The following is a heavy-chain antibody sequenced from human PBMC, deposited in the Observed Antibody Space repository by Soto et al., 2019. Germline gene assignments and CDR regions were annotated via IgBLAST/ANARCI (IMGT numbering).Heavy chain of an antibody. Sequence: GASVKVSCKASGGTFSSYAISWVRQAPGQGLEWMGGFIPIFGTANYAQKFQGRVTITADESTSTAYMELSSLRSEDTAVYYCARGPQTVIQLWEPIDYYYYGMDVWGQGTTVTVSS. CDR2: FIPIFGTA. CDR3: ARGPQTVIQLWEPIDYYYYGMDV. V-gene: IGHV1-69*13. J-gene: IGHJ6*02. CDR1: GGTFSSYA. D-gene: IGHD5-18*01.